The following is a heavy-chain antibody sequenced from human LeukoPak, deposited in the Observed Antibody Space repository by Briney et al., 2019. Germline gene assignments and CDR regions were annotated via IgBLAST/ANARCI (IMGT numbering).Heavy chain of an antibody. J-gene: IGHJ4*02. CDR2: ISSSSSYI. D-gene: IGHD4-23*01. Sequence: GGSLRLSCAASGFTFSSYSMNWVRQAPGKGLEWVSSISSSSSYIYYADSVKGRFTISRDNAKNTLYLQMNSLRAEDTAVYYCARRAGGYSHPYDYWGQGILVTVSS. V-gene: IGHV3-21*04. CDR3: ARRAGGYSHPYDY. CDR1: GFTFSSYS.